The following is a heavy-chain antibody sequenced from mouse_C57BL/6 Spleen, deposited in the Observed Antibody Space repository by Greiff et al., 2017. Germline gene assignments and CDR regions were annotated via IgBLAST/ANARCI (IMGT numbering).Heavy chain of an antibody. Sequence: ESGPGLVKPSQSLSLTCSVTGYSITSGYYWNWIRQFPGNKLEWMGYISYDGSNNYNPSLKNRISITRDTSKNQFFLKLNSVTTEDTATYYCARVEDWDGAYWGQGTLVTVSA. CDR3: ARVEDWDGAY. J-gene: IGHJ3*01. D-gene: IGHD4-1*01. CDR2: ISYDGSN. V-gene: IGHV3-6*01. CDR1: GYSITSGYY.